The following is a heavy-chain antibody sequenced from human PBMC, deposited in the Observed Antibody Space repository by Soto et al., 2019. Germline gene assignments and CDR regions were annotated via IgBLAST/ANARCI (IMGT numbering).Heavy chain of an antibody. CDR2: INPGDTET. Sequence: GESLKISCKGSGYNFTNYWIVWVRQMPGKGLEWVGIINPGDTETKYNPSFQGQVTISADKSISTTHLQRSSLKASDTAIYYCAASIFYYGMDVWGQGTTVTVSS. J-gene: IGHJ6*02. V-gene: IGHV5-51*01. CDR3: AASIFYYGMDV. CDR1: GYNFTNYW.